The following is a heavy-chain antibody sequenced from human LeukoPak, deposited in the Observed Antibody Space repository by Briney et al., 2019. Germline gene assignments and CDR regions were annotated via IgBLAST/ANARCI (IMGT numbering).Heavy chain of an antibody. CDR3: ARGRCSGGSCLIGRNYYYYGMDV. Sequence: SETLSLTCAVYGGSFSGYYWSWIRQPPGKGLEWIGEINHSGSTNYNPSLKSRVTISADTSKNQFSLKLSSVTAADTAVYYCARGRCSGGSCLIGRNYYYYGMDVWGQGTTVTVSS. CDR1: GGSFSGYY. J-gene: IGHJ6*02. D-gene: IGHD2-15*01. CDR2: INHSGST. V-gene: IGHV4-34*01.